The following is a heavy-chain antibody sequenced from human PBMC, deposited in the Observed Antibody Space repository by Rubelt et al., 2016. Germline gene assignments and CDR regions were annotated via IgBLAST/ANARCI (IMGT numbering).Heavy chain of an antibody. CDR3: ARGRVSSGWYRDY. D-gene: IGHD6-19*01. Sequence: QVQLQQWGAGLLKPSETLSLTCAVYGGSFSGYYWSWIRQPPGKGLEWIGEINHSGSTNYNPSLKSRVTISVDTSKTQFSLRGGSVTAADTAVYYCARGRVSSGWYRDYWGQGTLVIVSS. CDR2: INHSGST. J-gene: IGHJ4*02. V-gene: IGHV4-34*01. CDR1: GGSFSGYY.